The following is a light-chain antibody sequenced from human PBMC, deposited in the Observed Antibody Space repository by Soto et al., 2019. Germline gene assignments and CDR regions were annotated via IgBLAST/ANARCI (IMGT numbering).Light chain of an antibody. CDR3: QQCSTPPLT. J-gene: IGKJ4*01. V-gene: IGKV3-20*01. Sequence: EIVLTQSPGTLSLSPGERATLSCRASQIVTNNYVAWYQKKPGQPPRLLIDDASTRATGIPDRFSAGGSGTDFTLTISSLEPEDFAVYYCQQCSTPPLTFGGGTNVELK. CDR2: DAS. CDR1: QIVTNNY.